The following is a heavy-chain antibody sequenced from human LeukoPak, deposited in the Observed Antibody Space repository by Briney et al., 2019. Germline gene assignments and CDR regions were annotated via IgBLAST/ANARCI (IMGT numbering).Heavy chain of an antibody. Sequence: ASVKVSCKASGYTFTDDYMHWVRQAPGQGLEWMGIINPSGGSTSYAQKFQGRVTMTRDMSTSTVYMELSSLRSEDTAVYYCARGATTMVRGVIYVRNFDYWGQGTLVTVSS. CDR2: INPSGGST. J-gene: IGHJ4*02. CDR3: ARGATTMVRGVIYVRNFDY. CDR1: GYTFTDDY. V-gene: IGHV1-46*01. D-gene: IGHD3-10*01.